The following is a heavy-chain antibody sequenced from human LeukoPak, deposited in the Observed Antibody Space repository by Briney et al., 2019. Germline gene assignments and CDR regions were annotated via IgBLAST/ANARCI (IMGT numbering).Heavy chain of an antibody. CDR2: ISGWNGNA. CDR3: ARDERSAAAGSAYYLDS. Sequence: ASVKVSCKASVYSFTNCGLSWVRQAPGQGLEWMGWISGWNGNANLAPKLQDRVTLTTDASTSTAYMERRSLRSDDTAVYYCARDERSAAAGSAYYLDSWGQGTLVTVSS. CDR1: VYSFTNCG. V-gene: IGHV1-18*01. D-gene: IGHD6-13*01. J-gene: IGHJ4*02.